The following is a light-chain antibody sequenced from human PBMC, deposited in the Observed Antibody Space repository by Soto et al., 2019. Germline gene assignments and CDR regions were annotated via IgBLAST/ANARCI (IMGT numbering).Light chain of an antibody. Sequence: QSALAQPASVSGSPGQSISFSCAGSNSDVGSSVYVSWYRQHPGKAPQLIIYEVNKRPSGFSNRFSGTKSGNTASLTISGLQPADEADYYCSSYTSSYVFGTGTKVTVL. J-gene: IGLJ1*01. CDR3: SSYTSSYV. V-gene: IGLV2-14*01. CDR1: NSDVGSSVY. CDR2: EVN.